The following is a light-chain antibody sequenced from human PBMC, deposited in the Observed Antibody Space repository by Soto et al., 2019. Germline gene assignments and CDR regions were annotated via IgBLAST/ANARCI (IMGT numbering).Light chain of an antibody. Sequence: EIVLTQSPGTLSLSTGERATLSCRASQSLSSSYLAWYRQKPGQAPRLLMYGVSYRATGIPDRFSGGGSGTHFTLTISRLEPEDFAVYYCQQYGGSPPITFGQGTRLEIK. V-gene: IGKV3-20*01. J-gene: IGKJ5*01. CDR1: QSLSSSY. CDR2: GVS. CDR3: QQYGGSPPIT.